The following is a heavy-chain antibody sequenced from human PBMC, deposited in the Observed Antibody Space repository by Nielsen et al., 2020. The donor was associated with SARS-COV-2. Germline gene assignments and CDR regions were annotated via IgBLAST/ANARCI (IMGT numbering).Heavy chain of an antibody. Sequence: ASVQVSCKASGYIFTSYYMHWVRQAPGQGLEWMGIINTSGGSTSYAQKFQGRVTMTRDTSTSTVYMELSSLRSEDTAVYYCARLSATLVGTSYWGQGTLVTVSS. CDR3: ARLSATLVGTSY. J-gene: IGHJ4*02. CDR2: INTSGGST. D-gene: IGHD1-26*01. V-gene: IGHV1-46*01. CDR1: GYIFTSYY.